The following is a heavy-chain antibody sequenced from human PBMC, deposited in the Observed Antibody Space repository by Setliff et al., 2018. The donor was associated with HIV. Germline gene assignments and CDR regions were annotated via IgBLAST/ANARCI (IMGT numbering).Heavy chain of an antibody. Sequence: ASVKVFCKASGYTFSDYFMHWVRQAPGQGLEWMGWINPHSGDTNYAQKFQGRVTMTRDTSISTAYMELTGLTTDDTAMYYCARQFSNSLDHWGQGTLVTVSS. CDR1: GYTFSDYF. V-gene: IGHV1-2*02. D-gene: IGHD7-27*01. J-gene: IGHJ4*02. CDR3: ARQFSNSLDH. CDR2: INPHSGDT.